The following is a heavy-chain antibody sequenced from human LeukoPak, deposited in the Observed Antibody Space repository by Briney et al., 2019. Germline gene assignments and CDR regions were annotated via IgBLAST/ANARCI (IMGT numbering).Heavy chain of an antibody. D-gene: IGHD5-24*01. J-gene: IGHJ4*02. CDR1: GFIFSSYG. CDR2: IWYDGSNK. CDR3: ARETEMANLDY. V-gene: IGHV3-33*01. Sequence: GRSLRLSCAASGFIFSSYGMHWVRQAPGKGLEWVAVIWYDGSNKYYADSVKGRFTISRDNSKNKLYLQMNSLRAEDTAVYYCARETEMANLDYWGQGTLVTVSS.